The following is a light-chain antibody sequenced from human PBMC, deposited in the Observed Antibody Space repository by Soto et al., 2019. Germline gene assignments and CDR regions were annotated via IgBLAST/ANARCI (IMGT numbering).Light chain of an antibody. V-gene: IGKV1-5*01. J-gene: IGKJ1*01. CDR3: KQYSSYWT. CDR2: DAS. Sequence: DLQMTQSPSTLSSSLGDSVTITCRASQSISRGLAWYQQKPGKAPKLLIYDASSLESGVPSRFSGSGSGTEFTLTIRSLQSDDFATYYCKQYSSYWTCGQGTQVDIK. CDR1: QSISRG.